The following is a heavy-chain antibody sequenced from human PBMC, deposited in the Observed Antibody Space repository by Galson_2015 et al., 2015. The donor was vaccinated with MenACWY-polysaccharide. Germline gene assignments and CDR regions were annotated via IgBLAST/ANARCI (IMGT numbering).Heavy chain of an antibody. D-gene: IGHD3-10*01. V-gene: IGHV3-74*01. CDR2: INRDASST. CDR1: GLTFSNNW. J-gene: IGHJ6*02. Sequence: SLRLSCAASGLTFSNNWIHWARQAPGEGLVWVSRINRDASSTAYADSVKGRFTISRDNAKNTLYLQMNSLRVEDTAVYYCVGPLGRGGTGAYGMDAWGQGTTVTVSS. CDR3: VGPLGRGGTGAYGMDA.